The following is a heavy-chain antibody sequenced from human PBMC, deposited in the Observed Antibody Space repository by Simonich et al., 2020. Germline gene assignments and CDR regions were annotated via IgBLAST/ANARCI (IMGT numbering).Heavy chain of an antibody. V-gene: IGHV3-48*03. Sequence: QPGGSLRLSCAASGFTFSSYEMNWVRQAPGKGLEWVSYISSNGSTIYYADSVKGRFTISRDNAKNSLYLQMNSLRDEDKAVYYCAREKWLRFAFDIWGQGTMVTVSS. D-gene: IGHD5-12*01. J-gene: IGHJ3*02. CDR3: AREKWLRFAFDI. CDR1: GFTFSSYE. CDR2: ISSNGSTI.